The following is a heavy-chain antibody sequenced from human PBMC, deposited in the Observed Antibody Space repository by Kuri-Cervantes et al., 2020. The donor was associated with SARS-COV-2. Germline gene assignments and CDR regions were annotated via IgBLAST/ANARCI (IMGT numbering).Heavy chain of an antibody. Sequence: GSLRLSCTVSGGSISSHYWSWIRQPPGKGLEWIGYIYYGGSTKYNPSLNSRVTMSVDTSKNQFSLKLSSVTAADTAVYFCARGAAVAATCFDYWGQGTLVTVSS. V-gene: IGHV4-59*11. CDR3: ARGAAVAATCFDY. J-gene: IGHJ4*02. D-gene: IGHD6-19*01. CDR2: IYYGGST. CDR1: GGSISSHY.